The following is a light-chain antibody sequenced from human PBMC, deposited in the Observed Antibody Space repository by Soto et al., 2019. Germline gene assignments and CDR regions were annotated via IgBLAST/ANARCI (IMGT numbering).Light chain of an antibody. CDR3: QQYGSSPPT. V-gene: IGKV3-20*01. J-gene: IGKJ4*01. CDR1: QSGSSSY. CDR2: GAS. Sequence: EIVLTQSPGTLSLSPGERATLSCRASQSGSSSYLAWYQQKPGQAPRLLIYGASSRATGIPDRFSGSVYGTDFTLTISRLEPEDFAMYYCQQYGSSPPTVGGGIKVEIK.